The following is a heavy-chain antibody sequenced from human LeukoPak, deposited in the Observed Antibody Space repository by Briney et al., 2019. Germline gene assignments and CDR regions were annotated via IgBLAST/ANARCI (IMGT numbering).Heavy chain of an antibody. CDR3: ARSDEWLLLGWFDP. CDR1: GYTFTSYD. Sequence: GASVKVSCKASGYTFTSYDINWVRQAPGQGLEWMGIINPSGGSTSYAQKFQGRVTMTRDTSTSTVYMELSSLRSEDTAVYYCARSDEWLLLGWFDPWGQGTLVTVSS. J-gene: IGHJ5*02. V-gene: IGHV1-46*01. D-gene: IGHD3-3*01. CDR2: INPSGGST.